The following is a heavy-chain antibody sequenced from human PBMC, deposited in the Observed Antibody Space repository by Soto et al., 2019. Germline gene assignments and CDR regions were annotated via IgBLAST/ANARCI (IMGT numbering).Heavy chain of an antibody. D-gene: IGHD6-6*01. J-gene: IGHJ3*02. V-gene: IGHV1-69*06. CDR3: ARKVASSDDAFDI. CDR2: IIPMFGTL. CDR1: GGTFSSYT. Sequence: QLHLVQSGAEVKKPGSSVNVSCKAYGGTFSSYTINWVRQAPGQGLEWLGGIIPMFGTLYYAQKFQGRLTIAADSSTSTAYMELSTLRSDDTAVYYCARKVASSDDAFDIWGQGTMVTVSS.